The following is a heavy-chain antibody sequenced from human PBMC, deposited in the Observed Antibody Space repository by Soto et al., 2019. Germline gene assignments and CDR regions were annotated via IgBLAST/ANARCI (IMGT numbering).Heavy chain of an antibody. Sequence: ASVKVSCKASGYTFTNYYLHWVRQAPGQGLEWMGWISPRTGGTKYAQTFQGRVTLTRDTSITTAYMELSSLRSDDTAVYYCAREPMVRAAHGFDIWGQGTMVTVSS. CDR3: AREPMVRAAHGFDI. CDR2: ISPRTGGT. V-gene: IGHV1-2*02. D-gene: IGHD3-10*01. J-gene: IGHJ3*02. CDR1: GYTFTNYY.